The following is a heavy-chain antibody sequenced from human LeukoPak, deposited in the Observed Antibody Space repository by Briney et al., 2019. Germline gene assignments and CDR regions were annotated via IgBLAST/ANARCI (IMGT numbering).Heavy chain of an antibody. D-gene: IGHD3-3*01. V-gene: IGHV3-21*01. CDR1: GFTFSSYS. J-gene: IGHJ4*02. Sequence: GGSLRLSCAASGFTFSSYSMNWVRQAPGKGLEWVSSISSSSSYIYYADSVKGRFTISRDNAKNSLYLQMNSLRAEDTAVYYCARGESKRFLEWLFFDYWGQGTPVTVSS. CDR3: ARGESKRFLEWLFFDY. CDR2: ISSSSSYI.